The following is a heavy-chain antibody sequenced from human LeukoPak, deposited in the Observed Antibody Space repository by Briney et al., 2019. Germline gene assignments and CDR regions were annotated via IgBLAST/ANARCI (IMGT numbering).Heavy chain of an antibody. Sequence: ASVEVSCKASGYTFTTYNTNWVRQAPGQGLEWMGWISGYNGNTNYAQKLQGRVTMTTDTSTSTAYMELRSLKSDDTAVYYCASLKNYYDSSGYLVTDAFDIWGQGTMVTVSS. CDR1: GYTFTTYN. J-gene: IGHJ3*02. CDR3: ASLKNYYDSSGYLVTDAFDI. V-gene: IGHV1-18*01. D-gene: IGHD3-22*01. CDR2: ISGYNGNT.